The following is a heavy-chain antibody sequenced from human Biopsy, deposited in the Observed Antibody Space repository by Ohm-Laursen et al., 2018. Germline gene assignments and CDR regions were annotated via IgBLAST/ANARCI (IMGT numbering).Heavy chain of an antibody. CDR3: ARVAGGYAYYYGMDV. D-gene: IGHD5-12*01. V-gene: IGHV4-38-2*02. Sequence: GTLSLTCTVSGYSVTNDYYWGWIRQPPGKGLEWIGNIYYDGITYYNPSLKSRVTMSVDTSKIQLSLRLTSVTAADTAVYYCARVAGGYAYYYGMDVWGQGTTVIVSS. CDR2: IYYDGIT. J-gene: IGHJ6*02. CDR1: GYSVTNDYY.